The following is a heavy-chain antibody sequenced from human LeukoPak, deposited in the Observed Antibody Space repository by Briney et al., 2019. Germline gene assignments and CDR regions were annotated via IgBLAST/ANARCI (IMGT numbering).Heavy chain of an antibody. CDR2: IKQDGSEK. CDR1: GFTFSSYW. D-gene: IGHD6-19*01. V-gene: IGHV3-7*03. J-gene: IGHJ4*02. CDR3: ARDVSSGWYGDDY. Sequence: GGSLRLSCAASGFTFSSYWMSWVRQAPGKGLEWVASIKQDGSEKYYVDSVKGRFTISRDNAKNSLYLQMNSLRAEDTAVYYCARDVSSGWYGDDYWGQGTLVTVSS.